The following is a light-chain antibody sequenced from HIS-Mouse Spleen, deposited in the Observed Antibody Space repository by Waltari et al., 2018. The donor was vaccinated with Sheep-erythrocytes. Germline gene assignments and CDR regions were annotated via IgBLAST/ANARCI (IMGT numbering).Light chain of an antibody. Sequence: SYVLTQPPSVSVAPGKTARITCGGNNIGSKSVHWYQQKPGQAPVLVVYDDSDRPSGMPERFFGSNSGHTATLTISRVEAGDEADYYCQVWDSSSDHYVFGTGTKVTVL. CDR2: DDS. J-gene: IGLJ1*01. CDR3: QVWDSSSDHYV. CDR1: NIGSKS. V-gene: IGLV3-21*03.